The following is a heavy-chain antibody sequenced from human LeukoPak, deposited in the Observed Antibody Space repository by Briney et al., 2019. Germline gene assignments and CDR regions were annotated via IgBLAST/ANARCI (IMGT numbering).Heavy chain of an antibody. D-gene: IGHD1-20*01. V-gene: IGHV3-53*01. J-gene: IGHJ3*02. Sequence: PGGSLRLSCAASGFTVSSNYMSWVRQAPGKGLEWVSVIYSGGSTYYADSVKGRFTISRDNSKNTLYLQMNSLRAEDTAVYYCARDSEMIQDGFPYNWNSHRRPPGSFDIWGQGTMVTVSS. CDR1: GFTVSSNY. CDR2: IYSGGST. CDR3: ARDSEMIQDGFPYNWNSHRRPPGSFDI.